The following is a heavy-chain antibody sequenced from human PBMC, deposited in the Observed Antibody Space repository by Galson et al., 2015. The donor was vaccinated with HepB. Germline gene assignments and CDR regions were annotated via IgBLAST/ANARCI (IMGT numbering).Heavy chain of an antibody. CDR3: ARRTRGPPRVVADDAFDI. D-gene: IGHD3-22*01. Sequence: SVKVSCKASGYTFTSYYMHWARQAPGQGLEWMGIINPSGGSTSYAQKFQGRVTMTRDTSTSTVYMELSSLRSEDTAVYYCARRTRGPPRVVADDAFDIWGQGTMVTVSS. J-gene: IGHJ3*02. CDR1: GYTFTSYY. CDR2: INPSGGST. V-gene: IGHV1-46*01.